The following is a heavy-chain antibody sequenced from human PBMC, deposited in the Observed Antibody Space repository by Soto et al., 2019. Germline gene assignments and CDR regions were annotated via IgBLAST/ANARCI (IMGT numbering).Heavy chain of an antibody. CDR1: GGSISRSYW. J-gene: IGHJ4*02. V-gene: IGHV4-4*02. D-gene: IGHD1-26*01. Sequence: SETLSLTCAVSGGSISRSYWWSWVRQLPGKGLEWIGEIYHTGSTIYNPSLQSRVTLSVDKSKNELSLKMSSVTAADTAVYYCARGGWAGYSGRYYFAYWGQGTLVTVS. CDR3: ARGGWAGYSGRYYFAY. CDR2: IYHTGST.